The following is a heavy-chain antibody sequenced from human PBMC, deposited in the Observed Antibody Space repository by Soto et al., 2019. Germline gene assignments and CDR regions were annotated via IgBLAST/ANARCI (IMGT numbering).Heavy chain of an antibody. J-gene: IGHJ4*02. Sequence: QVQLQESGPGLVKPSGTLSLTCAVSSGSISSSNWWSWVRQPPGKGLEWIGEIYHSGSTNYNPTLKSRVTISVDKSKNQCSLKLSSVTAADTAVYYCARAPVVVAATPLDYWGQGTLVTVSS. CDR3: ARAPVVVAATPLDY. V-gene: IGHV4-4*02. D-gene: IGHD2-15*01. CDR1: SGSISSSNW. CDR2: IYHSGST.